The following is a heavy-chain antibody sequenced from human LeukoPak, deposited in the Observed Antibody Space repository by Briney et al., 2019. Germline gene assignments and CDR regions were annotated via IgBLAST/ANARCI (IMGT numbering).Heavy chain of an antibody. CDR2: ISGSGGST. CDR3: AKDRSPPGYYDSSGYHDY. D-gene: IGHD3-22*01. CDR1: GFTFSSYA. Sequence: AGGSLRLSYAASGFTFSSYAMSWVRQAPGKGLEWVSAISGSGGSTYYADSVKGRFTISRDNSKNTLYLQMNSLRAEDTAVYYCAKDRSPPGYYDSSGYHDYWGQGTLVTVSS. V-gene: IGHV3-23*01. J-gene: IGHJ4*02.